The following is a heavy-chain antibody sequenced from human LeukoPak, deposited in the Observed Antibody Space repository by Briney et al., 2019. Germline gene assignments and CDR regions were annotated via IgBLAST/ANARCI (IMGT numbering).Heavy chain of an antibody. Sequence: PGRSLRLSCAASGFTFSSYEMNWVRQAPGKGLEWVSYISSSGSTIYYADSVKGRFTISRDNAKNSLYLQMNSLRAEDTAVYYCARDLDPDYGSGSYPLDYWGQGTLVTVSS. CDR1: GFTFSSYE. J-gene: IGHJ4*02. CDR2: ISSSGSTI. V-gene: IGHV3-48*03. D-gene: IGHD3-10*01. CDR3: ARDLDPDYGSGSYPLDY.